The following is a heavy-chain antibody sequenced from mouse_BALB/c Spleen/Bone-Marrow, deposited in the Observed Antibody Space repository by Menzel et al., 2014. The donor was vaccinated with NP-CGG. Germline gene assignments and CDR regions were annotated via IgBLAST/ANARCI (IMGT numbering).Heavy chain of an antibody. CDR1: GFNIKDTH. J-gene: IGHJ3*01. Sequence: VQLQQPGAELVKPGASVKLSCTASGFNIKDTHMHWVKQRPEQGLEWIGRIDPANGNTKYDPKFQGKATITADTSSNTAYLQLSSLTSEDTAVYYCAPYYYGSSSFAYWGQGTLVTVSA. D-gene: IGHD1-1*01. CDR3: APYYYGSSSFAY. CDR2: IDPANGNT. V-gene: IGHV14-3*02.